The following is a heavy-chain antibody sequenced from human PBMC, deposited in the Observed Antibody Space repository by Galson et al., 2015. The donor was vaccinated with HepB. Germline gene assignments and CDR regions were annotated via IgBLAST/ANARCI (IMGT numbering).Heavy chain of an antibody. J-gene: IGHJ5*02. V-gene: IGHV1-69*08. CDR3: ARDGGIAVAGPSSGFDP. CDR1: GGTFISHT. CDR2: IIPILGRA. Sequence: SVKVSCKVSGGTFISHTISWVRQAPGQGLEWMGRIIPILGRANYAQKFQGRVTITADKSTSTACMELSSLRSEDTAVYYCARDGGIAVAGPSSGFDPWGQGTLVTVSS. D-gene: IGHD6-19*01.